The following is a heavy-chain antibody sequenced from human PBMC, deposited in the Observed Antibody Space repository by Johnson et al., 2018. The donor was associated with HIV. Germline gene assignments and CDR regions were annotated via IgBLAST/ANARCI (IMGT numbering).Heavy chain of an antibody. J-gene: IGHJ3*02. Sequence: VQLVESGGGLVQPGGSLKLSCAASGFTFSGSAMHWVRQASGKGLEWVGRIRSKANSYATAYAASVKGRLTISRDDSKNTAYLQMNSLKTEDTAVYYCARGTPYGGNSWDFDIWGQGTMVTVSS. CDR3: ARGTPYGGNSWDFDI. D-gene: IGHD4-23*01. CDR2: IRSKANSYAT. V-gene: IGHV3-73*01. CDR1: GFTFSGSA.